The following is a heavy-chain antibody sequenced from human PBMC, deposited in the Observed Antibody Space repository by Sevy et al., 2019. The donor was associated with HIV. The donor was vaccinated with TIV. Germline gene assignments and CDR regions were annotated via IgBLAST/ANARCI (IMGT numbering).Heavy chain of an antibody. D-gene: IGHD3-16*01. Sequence: GGSLRLSCAASGFSVSNYAIHWVRQAPGKGLEWVAAISYDGSRKYYAESVRGRFTLSRDNSKNTLYLQMNSLRAEDTAVYYCARGRDGYNDYDAFDIWGQGTMVTVSS. J-gene: IGHJ3*02. CDR1: GFSVSNYA. V-gene: IGHV3-30*14. CDR2: ISYDGSRK. CDR3: ARGRDGYNDYDAFDI.